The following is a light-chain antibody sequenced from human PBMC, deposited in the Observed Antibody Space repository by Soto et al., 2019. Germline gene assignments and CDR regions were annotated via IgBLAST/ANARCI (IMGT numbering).Light chain of an antibody. Sequence: IVMSKSPAALSVSPGERATLYCRASQSVRSDLAWYHQKPVQARRLLIYGSSTRSTGVPARFSGTWSGTEFSLTISSRQSEDVVVYYCQLYNIWLWTFGRGTKVDIK. CDR3: QLYNIWLWT. V-gene: IGKV3-15*01. CDR2: GSS. J-gene: IGKJ1*01. CDR1: QSVRSD.